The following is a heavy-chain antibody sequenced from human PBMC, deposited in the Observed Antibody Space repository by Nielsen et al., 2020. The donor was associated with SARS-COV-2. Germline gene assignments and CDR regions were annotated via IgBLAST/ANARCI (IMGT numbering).Heavy chain of an antibody. D-gene: IGHD2-15*01. CDR2: IKSKTDGGTT. CDR3: TPSGPHTPYYGMDV. J-gene: IGHJ6*02. CDR1: GFTFGDYA. Sequence: GESLKISCTASGFTFGDYAMSWFRQAPGKGLEWVGRIKSKTDGGTTDYAAPVKGRFTISRDDSKNTLYLQMNSLKTEDTAVYYCTPSGPHTPYYGMDVWGQGTTVTVSS. V-gene: IGHV3-15*01.